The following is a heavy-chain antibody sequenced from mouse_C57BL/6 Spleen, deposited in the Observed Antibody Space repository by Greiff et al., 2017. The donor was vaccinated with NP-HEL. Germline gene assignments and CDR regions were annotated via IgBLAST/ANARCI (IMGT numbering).Heavy chain of an antibody. CDR1: GYTFTDYN. D-gene: IGHD1-1*01. Sequence: VQLQQSGPELVKPGASVKMSCKASGYTFTDYNMHWVKQSHGKSLEWIGYINPNNGGTSYNQKFKGKATLTVNKSSSTAYMELRSLTSEDSAVYYCARSGYYGSRRWYFDVWGTGTTVTVSS. V-gene: IGHV1-22*01. CDR3: ARSGYYGSRRWYFDV. J-gene: IGHJ1*03. CDR2: INPNNGGT.